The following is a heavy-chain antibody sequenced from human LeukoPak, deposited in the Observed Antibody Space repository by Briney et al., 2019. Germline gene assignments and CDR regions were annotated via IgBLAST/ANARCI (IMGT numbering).Heavy chain of an antibody. D-gene: IGHD4-17*01. V-gene: IGHV2-5*01. CDR1: GFSLSTSAVG. CDR2: IYWNDDK. CDR3: AHSAIYGDYTANTRRLYYYYGMDV. Sequence: SGPTLVNPTQTLTLTCTFSGFSLSTSAVGVGWIRQPPGKALEWLALIYWNDDKRYSPSLKSRLTITKDTSKNQEVLTMTNMDPVDTATYYCAHSAIYGDYTANTRRLYYYYGMDVWGQGTTVTVSS. J-gene: IGHJ6*02.